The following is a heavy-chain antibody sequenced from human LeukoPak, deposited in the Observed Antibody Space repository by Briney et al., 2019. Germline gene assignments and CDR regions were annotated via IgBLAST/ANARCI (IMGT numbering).Heavy chain of an antibody. Sequence: SETLSLTCTVSGGSISSYYWSWIRQPPGKGLEWIGYIYYSGSTNYNPSLKSRVTISVDTSKNQFSLKLSSVTAADTAVYYCARASGSYPPYYYYGMDVWGQGTTVTVSS. CDR2: IYYSGST. V-gene: IGHV4-59*01. CDR3: ARASGSYPPYYYYGMDV. D-gene: IGHD1-26*01. J-gene: IGHJ6*02. CDR1: GGSISSYY.